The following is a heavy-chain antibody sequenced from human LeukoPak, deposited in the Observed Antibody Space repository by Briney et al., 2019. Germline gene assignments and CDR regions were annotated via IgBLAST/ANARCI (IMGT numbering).Heavy chain of an antibody. Sequence: ASVKVSCKASGGTFSSYAISWVRQAPGQGLEWMGGIIPIFGTANYAQKFQGRVTITTDESTSTAYMELSSLRSEDTAVYYCARDGAYGSSGYYYYYYMDVWGKGTTVTVSS. CDR1: GGTFSSYA. D-gene: IGHD6-6*01. CDR2: IIPIFGTA. V-gene: IGHV1-69*05. CDR3: ARDGAYGSSGYYYYYYMDV. J-gene: IGHJ6*03.